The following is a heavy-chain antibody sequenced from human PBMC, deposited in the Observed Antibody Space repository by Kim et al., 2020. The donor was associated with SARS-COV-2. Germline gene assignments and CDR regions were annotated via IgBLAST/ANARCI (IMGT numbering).Heavy chain of an antibody. V-gene: IGHV3-9*01. D-gene: IGHD3-9*01. J-gene: IGHJ4*02. CDR3: AKTHLTGHLFDL. CDR2: IRWNSDTV. CDR1: GFNFGGYA. Sequence: GGSLRLSCAASGFNFGGYAMYWVRQAPGKGLEWVAGIRWNSDTVFYADSVKGRFTISRDNAKNSLYLQMNSLRAEDTAFYYCAKTHLTGHLFDLWGQGTQVTVSS.